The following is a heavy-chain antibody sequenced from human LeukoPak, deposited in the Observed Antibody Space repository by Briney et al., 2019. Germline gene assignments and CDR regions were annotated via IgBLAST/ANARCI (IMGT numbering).Heavy chain of an antibody. Sequence: PGGSLRLSCAAAGFTVSSNYMTWGRQPPGKGLEWVSVIYTSGSTYYADSVRDRFTISRDNSKNTVYLQMNSLRVEDTAVYYCARGLYGMDVWGQGTTVTVSS. J-gene: IGHJ6*02. CDR3: ARGLYGMDV. V-gene: IGHV3-53*01. CDR2: IYTSGST. CDR1: GFTVSSNY.